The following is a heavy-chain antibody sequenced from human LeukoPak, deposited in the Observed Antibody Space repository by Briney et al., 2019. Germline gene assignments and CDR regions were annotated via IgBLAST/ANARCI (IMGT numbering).Heavy chain of an antibody. CDR3: ARGRRYSGSYWDY. V-gene: IGHV4-39*07. CDR1: GGSISSSSYY. Sequence: SEALSLTCTVSGGSISSSSYYWGWIRQPPGKGLEWIGSIYYSGSTYYNPSLKSRVTISVDTSKNQFSLKLSSVTAADTAVYYCARGRRYSGSYWDYWGQGTLVTVSS. CDR2: IYYSGST. J-gene: IGHJ4*02. D-gene: IGHD1-26*01.